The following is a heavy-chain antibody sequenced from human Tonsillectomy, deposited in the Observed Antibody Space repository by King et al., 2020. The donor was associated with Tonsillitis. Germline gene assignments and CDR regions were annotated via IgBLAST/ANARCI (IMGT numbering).Heavy chain of an antibody. V-gene: IGHV3-30*18. J-gene: IGHJ6*02. CDR2: ISYDGSNK. D-gene: IGHD6-13*01. CDR3: SKASYISSWYGRVYYYGMDV. Sequence: VQLVESGGGVVQPGRSLRLSCAASGFTFSSYGMHWVRQAPGKGLEWVAVISYDGSNKYYADSVKGRFTISRDNSKNTLYLQMNSLRAEDTAVYYCSKASYISSWYGRVYYYGMDVWGQGTTVTVSS. CDR1: GFTFSSYG.